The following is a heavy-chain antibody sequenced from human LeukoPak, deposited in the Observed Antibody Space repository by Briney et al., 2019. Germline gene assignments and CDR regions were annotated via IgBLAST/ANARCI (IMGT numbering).Heavy chain of an antibody. Sequence: PGGSLRLACAASGFIFSNYGMSWVRQAPGKGLEWVSVIVPSGGRTYYADSVKGRFTISRDNSKNTLYLQMNSLRAEDTAVYYCAKGIANSRAVDAFDIWGQGTMVTVFS. CDR1: GFIFSNYG. J-gene: IGHJ3*02. CDR3: AKGIANSRAVDAFDI. V-gene: IGHV3-23*01. CDR2: IVPSGGRT. D-gene: IGHD1-26*01.